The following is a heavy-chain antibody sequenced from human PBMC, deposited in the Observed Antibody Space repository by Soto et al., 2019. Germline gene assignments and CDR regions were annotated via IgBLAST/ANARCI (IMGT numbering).Heavy chain of an antibody. CDR3: ARDRGSAIDY. Sequence: QVLLQESGPGLVKPSETLSLTCSVSGGSVSSGNYYWTWIRQAPGKGLEWIGYLHDSGITNYNPSLKSRVTISVDTSKNHFPLKVTSVTAADTAVYYCARDRGSAIDYWGQGTLITVSS. V-gene: IGHV4-61*03. D-gene: IGHD3-16*01. J-gene: IGHJ4*02. CDR2: LHDSGIT. CDR1: GGSVSSGNYY.